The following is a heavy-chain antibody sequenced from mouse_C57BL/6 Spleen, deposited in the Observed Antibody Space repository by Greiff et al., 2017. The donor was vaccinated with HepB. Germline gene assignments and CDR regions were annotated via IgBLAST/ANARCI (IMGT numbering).Heavy chain of an antibody. V-gene: IGHV1-53*01. CDR1: GYTFTSYW. CDR2: INPSNGGT. Sequence: VQLQQPGTELVKPGASVKLSCKASGYTFTSYWMHWVKQRPGQGLEWIGNINPSNGGTNYNEKFKSKATLTVDKSSSTAYMQLSSLTSEDSAVYYCAREGTTVVARYFDVWGTGTTVTVSS. D-gene: IGHD1-1*01. J-gene: IGHJ1*03. CDR3: AREGTTVVARYFDV.